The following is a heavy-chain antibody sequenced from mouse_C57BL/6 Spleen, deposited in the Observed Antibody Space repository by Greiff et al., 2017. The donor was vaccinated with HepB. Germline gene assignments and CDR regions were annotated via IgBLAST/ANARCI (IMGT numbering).Heavy chain of an antibody. CDR2: IHPNSGST. Sequence: VQLQQSGAELVKPGASVKLSCKASGYTFTSYWMHWVKQRPGQGLEWIGMIHPNSGSTNYNEKFKSKATLTVDKSSSTAYMQLSSLTSEDSAVYYCAREDYYGSTFAYWGQGTLVTVSA. D-gene: IGHD1-1*01. CDR3: AREDYYGSTFAY. J-gene: IGHJ3*01. V-gene: IGHV1-64*01. CDR1: GYTFTSYW.